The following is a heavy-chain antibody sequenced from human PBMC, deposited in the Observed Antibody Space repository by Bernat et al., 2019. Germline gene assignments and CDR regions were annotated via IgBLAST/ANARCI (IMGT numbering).Heavy chain of an antibody. Sequence: EVQLLESGGGLVQPGGSLRLSCAASGFTFSSYAMSWVRQAPGKGLEWVSAISGSGGSTYTADSVKGRFTISRDNSKNTLYLQMNSLRAEDTAVYYCAKGGGYYDILTGYCPYFDYWGQGTLVTVSS. V-gene: IGHV3-23*01. CDR1: GFTFSSYA. CDR2: ISGSGGST. J-gene: IGHJ4*02. D-gene: IGHD3-9*01. CDR3: AKGGGYYDILTGYCPYFDY.